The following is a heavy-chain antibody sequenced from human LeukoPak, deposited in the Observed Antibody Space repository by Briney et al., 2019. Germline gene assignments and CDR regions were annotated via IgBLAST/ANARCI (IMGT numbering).Heavy chain of an antibody. Sequence: PSETLSLTCTVSGGSISSSSYYWGWIRQPPGKGLEWIGSIYYSGSTYYNPSLKSRVTISVDTSKNQFSLKLSSVTAADTAVYYCARGDTAMVTDWFDPWGQGTLVTVSS. V-gene: IGHV4-39*01. CDR3: ARGDTAMVTDWFDP. CDR2: IYYSGST. J-gene: IGHJ5*02. D-gene: IGHD5-18*01. CDR1: GGSISSSSYY.